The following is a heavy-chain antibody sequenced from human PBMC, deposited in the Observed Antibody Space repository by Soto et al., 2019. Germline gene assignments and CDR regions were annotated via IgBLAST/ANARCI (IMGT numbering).Heavy chain of an antibody. CDR2: IKHDGTT. J-gene: IGHJ6*02. Sequence: SETLSLTCGVYGGSLNGYYWSWIRLSPGKGLEWIGEIKHDGTTNYSPSLKSRVMLSVDTSKNQFALNVTSVTTADTAVYYCASFLVRGVRGGGGPLHYDRDVWGQGTTVTVSS. V-gene: IGHV4-34*01. D-gene: IGHD3-10*01. CDR3: ASFLVRGVRGGGGPLHYDRDV. CDR1: GGSLNGYY.